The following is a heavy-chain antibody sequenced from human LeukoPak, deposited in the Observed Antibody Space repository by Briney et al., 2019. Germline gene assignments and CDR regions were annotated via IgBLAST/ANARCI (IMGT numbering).Heavy chain of an antibody. CDR1: GFTIIGYS. D-gene: IGHD6-6*01. Sequence: PGGSLRLSCAASGFTIIGYSLSWVRQAPGKGLEWVSAISGSGDITYYADSVKGRFTISRDNSKNTLSMQMNGLRAEDTAVYFCANPWYSSSYLSDSWGQGTLVTVSS. V-gene: IGHV3-23*01. CDR3: ANPWYSSSYLSDS. J-gene: IGHJ4*02. CDR2: ISGSGDIT.